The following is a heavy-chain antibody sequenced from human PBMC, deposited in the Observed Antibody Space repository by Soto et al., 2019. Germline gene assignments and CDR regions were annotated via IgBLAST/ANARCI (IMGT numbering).Heavy chain of an antibody. V-gene: IGHV3-21*01. CDR1: GFTFSSYS. CDR2: ISSSSSYI. D-gene: IGHD6-13*01. Sequence: GSLRLSCAASGFTFSSYSMNWVRQAPGKGLEWVSSISSSSSYIYYADSVKGRFTISRDNAKNSLYLQMNSLRAEDTAVYYCARGEIAAAGTDYYYYGMDVWGQGTTVTVSS. CDR3: ARGEIAAAGTDYYYYGMDV. J-gene: IGHJ6*02.